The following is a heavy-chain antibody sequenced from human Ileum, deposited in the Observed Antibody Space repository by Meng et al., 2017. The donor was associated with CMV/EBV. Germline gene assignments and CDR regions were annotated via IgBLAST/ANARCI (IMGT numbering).Heavy chain of an antibody. CDR3: VKDRLWNDPTSLDY. V-gene: IGHV3-30*02. CDR2: IRYDVSDQ. Sequence: LTCAASGFSLSTHGMNWVRQAPGKGLEWVAFIRYDVSDQYYADSVKGRVTVSRDTFKNTLFLQMNSLRTEETALYYCVKDRLWNDPTSLDYWGQGTLVTVSS. CDR1: GFSLSTHG. D-gene: IGHD1-1*01. J-gene: IGHJ4*02.